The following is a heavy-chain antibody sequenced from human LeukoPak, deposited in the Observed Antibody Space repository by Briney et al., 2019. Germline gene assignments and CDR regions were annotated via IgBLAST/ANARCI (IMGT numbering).Heavy chain of an antibody. V-gene: IGHV3-30-3*01. Sequence: GGSLRLSCAASGFTFSTFPMHWVRQAPGKGLEWVAFISSDGTNKYYADSVRGRFTISRDNSKNTLYLQMNSLRAEDTAVYYCAKDHCSSTSCYYFDYWGQGTLVTVSS. J-gene: IGHJ4*02. D-gene: IGHD2-2*01. CDR3: AKDHCSSTSCYYFDY. CDR1: GFTFSTFP. CDR2: ISSDGTNK.